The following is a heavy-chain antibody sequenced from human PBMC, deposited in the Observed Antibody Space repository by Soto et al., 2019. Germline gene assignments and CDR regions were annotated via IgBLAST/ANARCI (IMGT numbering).Heavy chain of an antibody. V-gene: IGHV3-30*18. CDR1: GFTFSTYG. CDR3: AKYAPPMGVY. CDR2: ISYDGSNK. D-gene: IGHD3-10*01. J-gene: IGHJ4*02. Sequence: QVQLVESGGGVVQPGRSLRLSCAASGFTFSTYGMHWVRQAPGKGLEWVATISYDGSNKYYADSVKGRFTISRDNSKNTLYLQMNSLRAEDTAVYYCAKYAPPMGVYWGQGTLVTVSS.